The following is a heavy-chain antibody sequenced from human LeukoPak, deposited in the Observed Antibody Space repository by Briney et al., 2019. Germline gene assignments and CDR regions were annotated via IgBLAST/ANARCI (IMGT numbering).Heavy chain of an antibody. Sequence: SETLPLTCAVYGGSFSGYYWSWIRQPPGKGLEWIGEINHSGSTNYNPSLKSRVTISVDTSKNQFSLKLNSVTAADTAVYYCATGWSGYYWTTWGQGTLVAVSS. CDR1: GGSFSGYY. J-gene: IGHJ5*01. CDR3: ATGWSGYYWTT. D-gene: IGHD3-3*01. V-gene: IGHV4-34*01. CDR2: INHSGST.